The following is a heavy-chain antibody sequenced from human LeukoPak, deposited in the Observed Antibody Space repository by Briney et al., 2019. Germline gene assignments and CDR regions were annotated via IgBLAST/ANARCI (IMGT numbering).Heavy chain of an antibody. CDR3: AREIRKGQWPVFALNY. D-gene: IGHD6-19*01. J-gene: IGHJ4*02. V-gene: IGHV1-2*02. Sequence: ASVKVSCKASGYTFTGHYMHWLRQAPEQGLEWMGWINPNNGGTNYAQKFQGRVTVTRDTSISTAYMELSRLRSDDTAVYYCAREIRKGQWPVFALNYWGQGTLVTVS. CDR2: INPNNGGT. CDR1: GYTFTGHY.